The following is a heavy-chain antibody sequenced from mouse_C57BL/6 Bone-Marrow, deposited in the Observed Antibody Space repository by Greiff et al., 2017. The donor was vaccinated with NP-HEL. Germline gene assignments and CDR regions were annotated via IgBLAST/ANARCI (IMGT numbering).Heavy chain of an antibody. CDR1: GFNIKNTY. Sequence: EVKLVESVAELVRPGASVKLSCTASGFNIKNTYMHWVKQRPEQGLEWIGRIDPANGNTKYAPKFQGKATITADTSSNTAYLQLSSLTSEDTAIYYCASPCRGLLPFFDYWGQGTTLTVSS. D-gene: IGHD2-3*01. CDR2: IDPANGNT. V-gene: IGHV14-3*01. J-gene: IGHJ2*01. CDR3: ASPCRGLLPFFDY.